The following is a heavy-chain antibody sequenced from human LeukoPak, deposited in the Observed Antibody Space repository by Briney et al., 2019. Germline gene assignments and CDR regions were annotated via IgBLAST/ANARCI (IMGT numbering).Heavy chain of an antibody. J-gene: IGHJ4*02. Sequence: PGRSLRLSCAAPGFTFRTYWMHWVRQAPGKGLLWVSRINSDGSSTNYADSVKGRFTISKDNAKNTLYLQMNSLRAEDTAVYYCARVAYCGGDCYSYQWGQGTLVTVSS. CDR1: GFTFRTYW. D-gene: IGHD2-21*02. CDR2: INSDGSST. V-gene: IGHV3-74*01. CDR3: ARVAYCGGDCYSYQ.